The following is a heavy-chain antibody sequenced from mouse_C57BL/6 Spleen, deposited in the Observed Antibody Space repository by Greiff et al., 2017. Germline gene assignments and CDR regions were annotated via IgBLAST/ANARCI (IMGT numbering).Heavy chain of an antibody. D-gene: IGHD1-1*01. V-gene: IGHV5-12*01. Sequence: EVQGVESGGGLVQPGGSLKLSCAASGFTFSDYYMYWVRQTPEKRLEWVAYISNGGGSTYYPDTVKGRFTISRDNAKNTLYRQMSRLKSEDTAMYYCARLPLEGSSPWYFDVWGTGTTVTVSS. J-gene: IGHJ1*03. CDR1: GFTFSDYY. CDR2: ISNGGGST. CDR3: ARLPLEGSSPWYFDV.